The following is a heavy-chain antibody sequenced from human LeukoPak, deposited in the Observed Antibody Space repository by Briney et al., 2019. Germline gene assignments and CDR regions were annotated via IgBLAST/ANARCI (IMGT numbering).Heavy chain of an antibody. D-gene: IGHD6-19*01. J-gene: IGHJ4*02. V-gene: IGHV1-3*01. CDR2: INAGNGNT. Sequence: GGSLRLSCAASGFTFSSYAMHWVRQAPGQRLEWMGWINAGNGNTKYSQKFQGGVTITRDTSASTAYMELSSLRSEDTAVYYCARDLSGWAYYYFDYWGQGTLVTVSS. CDR1: GFTFSSYA. CDR3: ARDLSGWAYYYFDY.